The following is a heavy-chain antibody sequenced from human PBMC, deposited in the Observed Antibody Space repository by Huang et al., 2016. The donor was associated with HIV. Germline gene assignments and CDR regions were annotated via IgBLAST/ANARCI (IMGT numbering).Heavy chain of an antibody. V-gene: IGHV1-3*01. CDR1: GYTFSSHA. Sequence: QVQLVQSGAEVKKPGTSVKVSCKTYGYTFSSHALPWLRQAPGQRPELMGWIHGDNGDTKYSQQFQGRVTITSDTSANIGYMELNSLLSEDTAVYYCARGSLEYSVSSSLDYWGQGTHVTVSS. D-gene: IGHD4-4*01. CDR2: IHGDNGDT. CDR3: ARGSLEYSVSSSLDY. J-gene: IGHJ4*02.